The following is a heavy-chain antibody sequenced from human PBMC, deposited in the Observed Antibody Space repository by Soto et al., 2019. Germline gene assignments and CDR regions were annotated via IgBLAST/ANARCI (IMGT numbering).Heavy chain of an antibody. V-gene: IGHV4-30-4*01. D-gene: IGHD4-17*01. J-gene: IGHJ3*02. CDR2: IYYSGST. Sequence: SETLSLTCTVSGGPISSGYYYWSWIRQPPGKGLEWIGYIYYSGSTYYNPSLKSRVTISVDTSKNQFSLKLSSVTAADTAVYYCARHFYGDYGAFDIWGQGTMVTVSS. CDR1: GGPISSGYYY. CDR3: ARHFYGDYGAFDI.